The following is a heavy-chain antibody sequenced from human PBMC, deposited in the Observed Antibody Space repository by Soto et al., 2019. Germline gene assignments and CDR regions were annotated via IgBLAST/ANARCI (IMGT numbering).Heavy chain of an antibody. CDR1: GFPFSIYT. CDR3: ARGAEYSSSSPSFDY. V-gene: IGHV3-64*02. Sequence: GESLKISCAASGFPFSIYTMNWVRQAPGKGLECLSFIYTGSRTTTFEDPVKGRFTISRDNSKNTMYLQMGSLRAEDVAVDNCARGAEYSSSSPSFDYWGQGTLVTVS. CDR2: IYTGSRTT. J-gene: IGHJ4*02. D-gene: IGHD6-6*01.